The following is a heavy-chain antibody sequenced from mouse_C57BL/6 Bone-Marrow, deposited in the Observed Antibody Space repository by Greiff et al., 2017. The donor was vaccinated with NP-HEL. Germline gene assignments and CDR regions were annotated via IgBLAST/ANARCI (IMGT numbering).Heavy chain of an antibody. Sequence: DVMLVESGGGLVQPGGSLKLSCAASGFTFSDYYMYWVRQTPEKRLEWVAYISNGGGSTYYPDTVKGRFTISRDNAKNTLYLQMSRLKSEDTAMYYCARGIYYGSSYDYYAMDYWGQGTSVTVSS. D-gene: IGHD1-1*01. CDR1: GFTFSDYY. CDR2: ISNGGGST. CDR3: ARGIYYGSSYDYYAMDY. J-gene: IGHJ4*01. V-gene: IGHV5-12*01.